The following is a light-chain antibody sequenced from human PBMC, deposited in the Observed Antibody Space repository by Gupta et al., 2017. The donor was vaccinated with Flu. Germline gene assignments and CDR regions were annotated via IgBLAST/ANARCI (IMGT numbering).Light chain of an antibody. CDR2: DVT. Sequence: QSALTQPASVSGSPGQSITISCTGASSAVGAYDFVCWHQQRPGKAPKLLIYDVTHRPSGVSNRFSGSKSGNTASLTISGLQAEDEADYYCNSDTTKSSYVFGGGTKVTVL. CDR1: SSAVGAYDF. J-gene: IGLJ1*01. V-gene: IGLV2-14*01. CDR3: NSDTTKSSYV.